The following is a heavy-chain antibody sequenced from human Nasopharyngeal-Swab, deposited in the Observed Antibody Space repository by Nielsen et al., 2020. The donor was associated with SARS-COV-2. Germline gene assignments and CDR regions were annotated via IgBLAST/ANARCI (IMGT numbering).Heavy chain of an antibody. J-gene: IGHJ4*02. CDR3: VRDEDVVGTTFWY. CDR2: ISSSSSYT. V-gene: IGHV3-11*06. CDR1: GFTFDDYA. Sequence: LSLTCAASGFTFDDYAMRWVRQAPGKGLEWVSYISSSSSYTNYADSVKGRFTISRDNAKNSLYLQMNSLRAEDTAVYYCVRDEDVVGTTFWYWGQGTLVTVSS. D-gene: IGHD1-1*01.